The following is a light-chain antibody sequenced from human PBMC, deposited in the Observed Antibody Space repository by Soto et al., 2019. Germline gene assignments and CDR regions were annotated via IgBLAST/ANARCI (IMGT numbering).Light chain of an antibody. V-gene: IGKV1-9*01. CDR3: QQLNSYPLLT. CDR2: AAS. CDR1: QGISSY. Sequence: DIQLTQSPSFLSASVGDRVTITCRARQGISSYLAWYQQKPGKAPKLLIYAASTLQSGVPSRFSGSGSGTEFTLTISSLQPEYFATYYCQQLNSYPLLTFGGGTKVEIK. J-gene: IGKJ4*01.